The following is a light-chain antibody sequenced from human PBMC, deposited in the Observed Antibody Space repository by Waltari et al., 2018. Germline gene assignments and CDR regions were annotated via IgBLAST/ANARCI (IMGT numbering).Light chain of an antibody. CDR2: RAS. CDR1: QSVSNW. V-gene: IGKV1-5*03. Sequence: DIQLTQSPSTLPASVGDRVTITCRASQSVSNWLAWYQQKPGKAPKLRIYRASILESGVPSRCSGSGSGTEFTLTISSLQPEDFATYFCQHYNSYPLTFGGGTKVDI. J-gene: IGKJ4*01. CDR3: QHYNSYPLT.